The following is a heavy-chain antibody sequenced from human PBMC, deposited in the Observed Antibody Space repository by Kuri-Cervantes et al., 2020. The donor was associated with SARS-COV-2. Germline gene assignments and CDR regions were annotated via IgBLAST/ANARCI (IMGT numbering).Heavy chain of an antibody. CDR2: INPSGGST. Sequence: ASVKVSCKASGYTFTSYYMHWVRQAPGQGLEWMGIINPSGGSTSYAQKFQGRVTMTRDTSTSTVYMELSSLSSEDTAVYYCAREGRNIDYYYGMDVWGQGTTVTVSS. V-gene: IGHV1-46*01. D-gene: IGHD1-14*01. J-gene: IGHJ6*02. CDR1: GYTFTSYY. CDR3: AREGRNIDYYYGMDV.